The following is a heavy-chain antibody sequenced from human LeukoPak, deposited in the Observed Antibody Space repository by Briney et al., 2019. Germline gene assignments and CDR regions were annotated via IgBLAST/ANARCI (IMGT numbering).Heavy chain of an antibody. D-gene: IGHD6-19*01. CDR1: GGSISSYY. J-gene: IGHJ4*02. CDR3: ARQIALAGKAGFDY. CDR2: IYTTGST. V-gene: IGHV4-4*07. Sequence: SETLSLTCTVSGGSISSYYWTWIRQPAGKGLEWIGRIYTTGSTNYNPSLNSRVTMSVDTSKNQCSLKLSSVTAGDTAVYYCARQIALAGKAGFDYWGQGTLVTVSS.